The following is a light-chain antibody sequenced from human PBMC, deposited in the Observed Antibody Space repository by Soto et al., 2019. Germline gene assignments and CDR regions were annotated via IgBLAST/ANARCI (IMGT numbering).Light chain of an antibody. Sequence: QSALTQPASVSGSPGQSITISCTGTSSDVGAYNYVSWYQQHPGKAPKLMIYDVSNRPSGVSNRFSGSKSGNTASLTISGLQAEDEAYYYCSSYTSSSTRVFGTGTKVTVL. V-gene: IGLV2-14*01. CDR1: SSDVGAYNY. CDR3: SSYTSSSTRV. J-gene: IGLJ1*01. CDR2: DVS.